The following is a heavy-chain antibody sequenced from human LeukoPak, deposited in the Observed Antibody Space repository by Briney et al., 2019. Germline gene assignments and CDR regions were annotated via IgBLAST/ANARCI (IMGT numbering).Heavy chain of an antibody. V-gene: IGHV4-34*01. CDR3: ARAQPQRRITIFGVVIIPVPFDP. J-gene: IGHJ5*02. Sequence: PSETLSLTCAVYGGFFSGYYWSWIRQPPGKGLEWIGEINHSGSTNYNPSLKSRVTISVDTSKNQFSLKLSSVTAADTAVYYCARAQPQRRITIFGVVIIPVPFDPWGQGTLVTVSS. CDR2: INHSGST. D-gene: IGHD3-3*01. CDR1: GGFFSGYY.